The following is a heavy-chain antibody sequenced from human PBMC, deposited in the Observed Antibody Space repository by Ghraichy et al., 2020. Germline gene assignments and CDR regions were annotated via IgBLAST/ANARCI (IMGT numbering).Heavy chain of an antibody. J-gene: IGHJ4*02. CDR2: ISYDGSNK. Sequence: GSLRLSCAASGFTFSSYAMHWVRQAPGKGLEWVAVISYDGSNKYYADSVKGRFTISRDNSKNTLYLQMNSLRAEDTAVYYCARVLAVAVVYFDYWGQGTLVTVSS. CDR3: ARVLAVAVVYFDY. CDR1: GFTFSSYA. V-gene: IGHV3-30-3*01. D-gene: IGHD6-19*01.